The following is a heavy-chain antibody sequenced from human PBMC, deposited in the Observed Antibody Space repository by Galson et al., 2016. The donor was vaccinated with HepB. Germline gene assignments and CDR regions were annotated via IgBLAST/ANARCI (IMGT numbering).Heavy chain of an antibody. D-gene: IGHD1-14*01. CDR1: GYTFTSYD. CDR2: MNPNSANT. Sequence: SVKVSCKASGYTFTSYDINWVRQAPGQGLEWMGWMNPNSANTGYAQKFQGRVTMTGDTSITTAYMELSSLRSEDTAIYYCARGSLNHDVHYFFSYGMDVWGQGTTVTVSS. J-gene: IGHJ6*02. V-gene: IGHV1-8*01. CDR3: ARGSLNHDVHYFFSYGMDV.